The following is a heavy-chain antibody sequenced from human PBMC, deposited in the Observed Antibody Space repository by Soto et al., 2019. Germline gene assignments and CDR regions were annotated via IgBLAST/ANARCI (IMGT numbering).Heavy chain of an antibody. CDR1: GFTFSSYW. Sequence: PVGSLRLSCAASGFTFSSYWMSWVRQAPGKGLEWVANIKQDGSEKYYVDSVKGRFTISRDNAKNSLYLQMNSLRAEDTAVYYCARETANWGSGWFDPWGQGTLVTVSS. D-gene: IGHD7-27*01. CDR3: ARETANWGSGWFDP. J-gene: IGHJ5*02. CDR2: IKQDGSEK. V-gene: IGHV3-7*01.